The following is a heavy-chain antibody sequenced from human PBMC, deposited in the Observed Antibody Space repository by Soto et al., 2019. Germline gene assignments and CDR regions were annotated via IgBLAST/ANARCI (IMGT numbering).Heavy chain of an antibody. CDR2: ISYDGSNK. V-gene: IGHV3-30-3*01. Sequence: GGSLRLSCAASGFTFSSYAMHWVRQAPGKGLEWVAVISYDGSNKYYADSVKGRFTISRDNSKNTLYLQMNSLRAEDTAVYYCAGMRLGVATMNYYYYGMDVWGQGTTVTVSS. J-gene: IGHJ6*02. D-gene: IGHD5-12*01. CDR1: GFTFSSYA. CDR3: AGMRLGVATMNYYYYGMDV.